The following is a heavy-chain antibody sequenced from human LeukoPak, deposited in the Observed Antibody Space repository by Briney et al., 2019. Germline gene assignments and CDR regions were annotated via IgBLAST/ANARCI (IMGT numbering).Heavy chain of an antibody. D-gene: IGHD5-18*01. CDR1: GGTFSSYA. CDR2: IIPIFGTA. Sequence: SVKVSCKASGGTFSSYAISWVRRAPGQGLEWMGGIIPIFGTANYAQKFQGRVTITADESTSTAYMELSSLRSEDTAVYYCARGRRGYSYGPTIYYYYMDVWGKGTTVTISS. CDR3: ARGRRGYSYGPTIYYYYMDV. J-gene: IGHJ6*03. V-gene: IGHV1-69*13.